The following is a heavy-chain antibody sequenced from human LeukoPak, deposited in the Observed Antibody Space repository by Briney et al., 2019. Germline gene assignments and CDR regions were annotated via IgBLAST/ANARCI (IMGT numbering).Heavy chain of an antibody. J-gene: IGHJ3*02. D-gene: IGHD2-21*02. CDR3: ARRDPSHGDAFDI. V-gene: IGHV5-51*01. Sequence: GESLKISCEVSGYRFTSYWIGWVRQMPGKGLEWMGIIYPGDSDTRYSPSFQGQVTISADKSISTAYLQWSSLKASDTAMYYCARRDPSHGDAFDIWGQGTMVTVSS. CDR2: IYPGDSDT. CDR1: GYRFTSYW.